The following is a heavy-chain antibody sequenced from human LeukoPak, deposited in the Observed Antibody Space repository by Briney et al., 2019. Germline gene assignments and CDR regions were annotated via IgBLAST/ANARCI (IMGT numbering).Heavy chain of an antibody. Sequence: PSETLSLTCTVSGGSISSSSYYWGWIRQPPGKGLEWIGSIYYSGSTYYNPSLKSRVTISVDTPKNQFSLKLSSVTAADTAVYYCARENWGISFDYWGQGTLVTVSS. CDR3: ARENWGISFDY. J-gene: IGHJ4*02. CDR2: IYYSGST. CDR1: GGSISSSSYY. V-gene: IGHV4-39*07. D-gene: IGHD7-27*01.